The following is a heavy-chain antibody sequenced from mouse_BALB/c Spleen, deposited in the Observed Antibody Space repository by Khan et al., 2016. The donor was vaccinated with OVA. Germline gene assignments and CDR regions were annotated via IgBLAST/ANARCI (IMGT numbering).Heavy chain of an antibody. CDR1: GYTFTSYW. CDR2: IGPGSGST. CDR3: ERANAYGCSLFSMDY. J-gene: IGHJ4*01. V-gene: IGHV1S41*01. D-gene: IGHD1-1*01. Sequence: DLVKPGASVKLSCKASGYTFTSYWINWIKQRPGQGLEWIGRIGPGSGSTSYNEMFTGKATRTVDTTSSKAYIQITSLPHEDCAVYFCERANAYGCSLFSMDYWGQGTSVTVSS.